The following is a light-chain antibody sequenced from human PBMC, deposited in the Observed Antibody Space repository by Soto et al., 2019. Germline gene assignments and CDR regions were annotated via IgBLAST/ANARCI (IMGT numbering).Light chain of an antibody. V-gene: IGLV2-11*01. Sequence: QSALAQPRSVSGSPGQSITVSCTGTSSDVGEYNYVSWYQKNPGKAPKLIIFDVTKRPFGVPDRFSGSKSGSTASLTIPGLQSEDEGDYYCCSYAGDSALRVFGTATKVTV. CDR2: DVT. J-gene: IGLJ1*01. CDR3: CSYAGDSALRV. CDR1: SSDVGEYNY.